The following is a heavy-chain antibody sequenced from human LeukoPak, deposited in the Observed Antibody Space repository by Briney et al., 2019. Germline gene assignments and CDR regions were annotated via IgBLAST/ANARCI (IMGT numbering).Heavy chain of an antibody. Sequence: ASVKVSCKASGYTFTGYYMHWVRQAPGQGLEWMGWINPNSGGTNYAQKFQGRVTMTRDTSISTAHMELSRLRSDDTAVYYCARVVSSSWEWRLDPWGQGTLVTVSS. J-gene: IGHJ5*02. CDR2: INPNSGGT. CDR3: ARVVSSSWEWRLDP. V-gene: IGHV1-2*02. CDR1: GYTFTGYY. D-gene: IGHD6-13*01.